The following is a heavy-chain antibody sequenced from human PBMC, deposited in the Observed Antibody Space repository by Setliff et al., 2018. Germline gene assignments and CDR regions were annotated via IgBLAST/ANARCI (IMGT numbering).Heavy chain of an antibody. CDR1: GGSISGASIRSYY. D-gene: IGHD1-26*01. Sequence: SETLSLTCTVSGGSISGASIRSYYWSWIRQPPGKGLEFIGHINYSGSTNYNPSLKSRVTISGDTSKNQVSLRLSSVTAADTDVYYCATRKSSGRLYYMDVWGKGTTVTVSS. CDR3: ATRKSSGRLYYMDV. CDR2: INYSGST. V-gene: IGHV4-61*01. J-gene: IGHJ6*03.